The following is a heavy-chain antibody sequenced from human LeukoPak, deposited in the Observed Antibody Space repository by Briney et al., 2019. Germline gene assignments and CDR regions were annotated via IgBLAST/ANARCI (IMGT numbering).Heavy chain of an antibody. V-gene: IGHV4-30-4*01. CDR2: IYYSGGT. CDR1: GGSISSGYYY. D-gene: IGHD4-17*01. Sequence: SQTLSLTCTVSGGSISSGYYYWSWIRQPPGKGLEWIGYIYYSGGTYYNPSLKSRLTMSLDTPKNQFSLRLSSVTAADTAVYYCARINHDYGDYIDYWGQGTLVTVSS. J-gene: IGHJ4*02. CDR3: ARINHDYGDYIDY.